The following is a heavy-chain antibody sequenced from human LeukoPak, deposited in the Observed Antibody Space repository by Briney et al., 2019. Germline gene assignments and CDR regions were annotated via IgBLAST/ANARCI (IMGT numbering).Heavy chain of an antibody. J-gene: IGHJ5*02. V-gene: IGHV3-30*14. D-gene: IGHD2-15*01. Sequence: GRSLRLSCAASGFSFRRYDMHWVRQAQGKGLEWVAAISNDGRKEIYTDSVKGRFTISRDNSKNTLYLQMNSLRAEDTAVYYCARAAAVSGAFRDNWFDPWGQGSLVTVSS. CDR2: ISNDGRKE. CDR3: ARAAAVSGAFRDNWFDP. CDR1: GFSFRRYD.